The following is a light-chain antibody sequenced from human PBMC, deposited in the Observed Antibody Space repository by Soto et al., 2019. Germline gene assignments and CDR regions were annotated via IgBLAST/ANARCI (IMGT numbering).Light chain of an antibody. CDR2: DAS. CDR3: QQYNSYSLT. V-gene: IGKV1-5*01. CDR1: QSISSW. J-gene: IGKJ3*01. Sequence: DIPMTQSPSTLSASVGDRVTITCRASQSISSWLAWYQQKPGKAPKLLIYDASNLESGVPSRFSGSGSGTEFTLTISSLQPDDFATYYCQQYNSYSLTFGPGTKVDIK.